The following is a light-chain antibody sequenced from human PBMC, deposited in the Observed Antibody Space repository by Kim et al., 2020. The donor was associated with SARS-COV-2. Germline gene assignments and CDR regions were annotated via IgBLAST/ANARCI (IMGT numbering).Light chain of an antibody. J-gene: IGKJ4*02. CDR1: QSVSSN. Sequence: SPGERATLSCRASQSVSSNLAWYQQKPGQAPRLLIYGASTRATGIPARCSGSGSGTEFTLTISSLQSADFAVYYCQQYNNWPPLTFGEGTKVDIK. CDR2: GAS. V-gene: IGKV3-15*01. CDR3: QQYNNWPPLT.